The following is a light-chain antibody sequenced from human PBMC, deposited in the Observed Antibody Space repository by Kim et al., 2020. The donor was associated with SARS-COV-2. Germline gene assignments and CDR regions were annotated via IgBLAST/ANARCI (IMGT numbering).Light chain of an antibody. CDR1: KSVGTSY. CDR3: HQYGYSVT. V-gene: IGKV3-20*01. Sequence: LSPGERATLSCRASKSVGTSYISWYQQRLGQAPRLLIYATSTRATGTPDRFSGSGSGTDFNLTISRLEPEDFAVYYCHQYGYSVTFGGGTKVDIK. J-gene: IGKJ4*01. CDR2: ATS.